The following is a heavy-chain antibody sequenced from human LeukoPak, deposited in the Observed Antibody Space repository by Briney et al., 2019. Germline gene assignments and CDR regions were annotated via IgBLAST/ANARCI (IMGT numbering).Heavy chain of an antibody. Sequence: PGGSLRLSCAASGFTFSSYWMSWVRQAPGKGLEWVANIKQDGSEKYYVDSVKGRFTISRDSAKNSLYLQMNSLRAEDTAVYYCARGYGFWSGYPGGVDYWGQGTLVTVSS. CDR3: ARGYGFWSGYPGGVDY. CDR1: GFTFSSYW. D-gene: IGHD3-3*01. V-gene: IGHV3-7*01. CDR2: IKQDGSEK. J-gene: IGHJ4*02.